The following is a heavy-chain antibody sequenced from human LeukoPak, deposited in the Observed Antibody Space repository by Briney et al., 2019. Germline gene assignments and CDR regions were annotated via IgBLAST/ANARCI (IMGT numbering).Heavy chain of an antibody. J-gene: IGHJ4*02. D-gene: IGHD2-2*01. CDR1: DYTFSIYG. CDR3: ARDCRTGTCYGRH. Sequence: ASVKVSCKASDYTFSIYGVSWVRQAPGQGLEWMGWISAYNGNIDYAQNLQGRVTMTTDTSTSTAYMELRSLRSDDTAVYYCARDCRTGTCYGRHWGQGTLVTVSS. V-gene: IGHV1-18*01. CDR2: ISAYNGNI.